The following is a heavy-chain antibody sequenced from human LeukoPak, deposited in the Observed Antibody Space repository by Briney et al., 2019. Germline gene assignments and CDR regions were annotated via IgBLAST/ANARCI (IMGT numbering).Heavy chain of an antibody. D-gene: IGHD2-2*02. CDR1: GFTFSSYW. Sequence: GGSLRLSCAASGFTFSSYWMSWVRQAPGKGLEWVANIKQDGSEKYYVDSVKGRFTISRDNAKNSLYLQMNSLGAEDTAVYYCARIDIVVVPAAIRDYYYYGMDVWGQGTTVTVSS. CDR2: IKQDGSEK. V-gene: IGHV3-7*01. CDR3: ARIDIVVVPAAIRDYYYYGMDV. J-gene: IGHJ6*02.